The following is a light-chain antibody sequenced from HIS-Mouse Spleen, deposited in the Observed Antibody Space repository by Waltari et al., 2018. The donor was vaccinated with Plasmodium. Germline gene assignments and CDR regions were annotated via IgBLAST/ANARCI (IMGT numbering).Light chain of an antibody. Sequence: QSALTQPASVSGSPGQSITISCTGTSSDVGSYNLVSWYQQHPGKAPKLMIYEGSKRRSGVSNRFAGSKSGNTASLTSSGLQAEDEADYYCCSYAGSSTYVFGTGTKVTVL. CDR3: CSYAGSSTYV. CDR2: EGS. CDR1: SSDVGSYNL. V-gene: IGLV2-23*01. J-gene: IGLJ1*01.